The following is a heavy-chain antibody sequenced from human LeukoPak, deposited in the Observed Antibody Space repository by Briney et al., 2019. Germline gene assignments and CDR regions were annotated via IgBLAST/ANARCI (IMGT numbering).Heavy chain of an antibody. CDR2: ISDVGGST. CDR3: AKDSAVSPFDP. V-gene: IGHV3-23*01. J-gene: IGHJ5*02. D-gene: IGHD1-26*01. CDR1: GFTFRSYA. Sequence: GGSLRLSCAASGFTFRSYAMSWVRQAPGEGLEWVSTISDVGGSTYYADSVKGRFTISRDNSKNTVFLQMDSLRAEDTAVYYCAKDSAVSPFDPWGQGTLVTVSS.